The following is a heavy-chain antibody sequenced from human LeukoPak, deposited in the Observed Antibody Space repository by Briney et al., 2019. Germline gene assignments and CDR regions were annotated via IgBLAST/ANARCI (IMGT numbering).Heavy chain of an antibody. CDR1: GLTFSSYW. V-gene: IGHV3-7*04. J-gene: IGHJ4*02. CDR2: IKQDGSEK. Sequence: PGGSLRLSCAASGLTFSSYWMSWVRQAPGKGLEWVANIKQDGSEKYYVDSVKGRFTISRDNAKNSLYLQMDSLRAKDTAVYYCARDRGCNYWGQGTLVTVSS. CDR3: ARDRGCNY.